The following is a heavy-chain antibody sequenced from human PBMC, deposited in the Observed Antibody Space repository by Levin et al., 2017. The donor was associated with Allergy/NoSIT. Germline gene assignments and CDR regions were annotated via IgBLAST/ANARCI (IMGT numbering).Heavy chain of an antibody. V-gene: IGHV7-4-1*01. D-gene: IGHD1-14*01. CDR1: GYMFTSYP. J-gene: IGHJ3*01. CDR3: VRQDNDEATTAFDV. CDR2: INTKTGSP. Sequence: GESLKISCKASGYMFTSYPINWVRQAPGQGPEWMGWINTKTGSPTYAQGFTGRFIFSSDTSVSTTSLQIRSLKTEDSAVYYCVRQDNDEATTAFDVWGQGTRVTVSS.